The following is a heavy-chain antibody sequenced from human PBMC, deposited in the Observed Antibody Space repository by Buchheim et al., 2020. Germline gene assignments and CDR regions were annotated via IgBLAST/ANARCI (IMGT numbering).Heavy chain of an antibody. D-gene: IGHD6-13*01. J-gene: IGHJ4*02. CDR3: AKHSSSWYLDY. CDR1: GGSISSSSYY. CDR2: IYSSGST. V-gene: IGHV4-39*01. Sequence: QLQLQESGPGLVKPSETLSLTCTVSGGSISSSSYYWGWIRQPPGKGLEWIGSIYSSGSTYYNPSLKRRVPLSVNTSKNQFSLKLSSVTAADTAVYYCAKHSSSWYLDYWGQGTL.